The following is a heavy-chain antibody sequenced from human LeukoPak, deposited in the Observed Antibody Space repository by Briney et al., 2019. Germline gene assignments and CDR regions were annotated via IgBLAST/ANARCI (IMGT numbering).Heavy chain of an antibody. V-gene: IGHV3-23*01. J-gene: IGHJ4*02. Sequence: GGSLRLSCAASGFAFSDSATTWVRQAPGKGLDWLSVISNSGNTYYADSVKGRFTISRDNSKSTVFLDMNNLRVDDTAVYYCAKDYGDQWGQGTRVTVSS. CDR2: ISNSGNT. CDR3: AKDYGDQ. CDR1: GFAFSDSA. D-gene: IGHD3-10*01.